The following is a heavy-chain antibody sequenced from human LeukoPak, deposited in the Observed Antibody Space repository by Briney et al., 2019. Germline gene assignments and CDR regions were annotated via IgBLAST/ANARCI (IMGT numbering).Heavy chain of an antibody. CDR2: INHSGST. CDR3: ARNPGRGTAARPPPVLHDYGMDV. Sequence: SETLSLTCAVYGGSFSGYYWSWIRQPPGKGLEWIGEINHSGSTNYNPSLKSRVTISVDTSKNQFSLKLSSVTAADTAVYYCARNPGRGTAARPPPVLHDYGMDVWGQGTTVTVSS. J-gene: IGHJ6*02. V-gene: IGHV4-34*01. D-gene: IGHD6-6*01. CDR1: GGSFSGYY.